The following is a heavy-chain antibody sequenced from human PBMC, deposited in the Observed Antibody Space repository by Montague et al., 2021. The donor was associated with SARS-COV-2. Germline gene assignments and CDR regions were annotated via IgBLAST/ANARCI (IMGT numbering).Heavy chain of an antibody. CDR1: GASISSYS. Sequence: SETLSLTCTVSGASISSYSWSWIRQPPGKGLEWIGYMYNSEKINYNPSLQSRVTISVDTSKWQLSLKLNSVTAADTAAYFCARAIVSGLCSGGSCYKGYYYYMDVWGKGTTVTVSS. CDR3: ARAIVSGLCSGGSCYKGYYYYMDV. V-gene: IGHV4-59*13. D-gene: IGHD2-15*01. J-gene: IGHJ6*03. CDR2: MYNSEKI.